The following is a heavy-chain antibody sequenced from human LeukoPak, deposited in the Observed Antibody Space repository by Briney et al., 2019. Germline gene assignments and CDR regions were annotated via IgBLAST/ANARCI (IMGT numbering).Heavy chain of an antibody. CDR3: TTDVVVVAARGY. CDR1: GFTFSNAW. D-gene: IGHD2-15*01. J-gene: IGHJ4*02. V-gene: IGHV3-15*01. CDR2: IKSKTDGGTT. Sequence: PGGSLRLSCAASGFTFSNAWMSWVHQAPGKGLEWVGRIKSKTDGGTTDYAAPVKGRFTISRDDSKNTLYLQMNSLKTEDTAVYYCTTDVVVVAARGYWGQGTLVTVSS.